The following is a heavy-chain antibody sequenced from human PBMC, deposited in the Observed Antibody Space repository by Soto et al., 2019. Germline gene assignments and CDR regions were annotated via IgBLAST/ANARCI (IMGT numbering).Heavy chain of an antibody. V-gene: IGHV4-61*01. CDR3: ARSESAAHVPPFDP. J-gene: IGHJ5*02. Sequence: SETLSLTCTVSGGSVSSGSYYWSWIRQSPGKGLEWIGYIYYSGSTNYNPSLKSRVTISVDTSKNQFSLKLSSVTAADTAVYYCARSESAAHVPPFDPWGQGTLVTVSS. D-gene: IGHD2-2*01. CDR1: GGSVSSGSYY. CDR2: IYYSGST.